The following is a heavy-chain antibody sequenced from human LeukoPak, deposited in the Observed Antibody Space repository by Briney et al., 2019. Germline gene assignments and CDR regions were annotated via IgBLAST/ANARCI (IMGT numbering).Heavy chain of an antibody. CDR2: ISSSSSTI. CDR1: GFTFSSYS. J-gene: IGHJ4*02. Sequence: GGSLRLSCAASGFTFSSYSMNWVRQAPGKGLEWVSYISSSSSTIYYADSMKGRFTISRDNAKNSLYLQMNSLRAEDTAVYYCARDQRFPGVWGQGTLVTVSS. D-gene: IGHD2-21*01. CDR3: ARDQRFPGV. V-gene: IGHV3-48*01.